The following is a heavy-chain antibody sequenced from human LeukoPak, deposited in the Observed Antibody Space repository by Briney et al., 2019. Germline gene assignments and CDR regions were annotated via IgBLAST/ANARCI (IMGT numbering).Heavy chain of an antibody. V-gene: IGHV4-59*01. CDR3: ARVYYSSSYDYWYFDL. CDR1: GGSISSYY. Sequence: SSKTLSLTCTVSGGSISSYYWNWIRQPPGMGLEWIGYIYYSGSTTNYNPSLKSRVTISADTSKNQFSLNLRSVTAADTAVYYCARVYYSSSYDYWYFDLWGRGTLVTVSS. J-gene: IGHJ2*01. D-gene: IGHD6-13*01. CDR2: IYYSGSTT.